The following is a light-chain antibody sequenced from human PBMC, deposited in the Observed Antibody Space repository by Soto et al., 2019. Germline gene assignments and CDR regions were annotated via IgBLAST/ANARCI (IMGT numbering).Light chain of an antibody. CDR3: QQRTNWLT. CDR1: QNVSTY. V-gene: IGKV3-11*01. J-gene: IGKJ3*01. CDR2: DAS. Sequence: EIVLTQSPATLSLSPGERVTLSCRACQNVSTYLAWYQQKPGQAPRLLIYDASDRATGIPARFSGSGSGTDFTLTISSPEPEDSAVYYCQQRTNWLTFGPGTKVDIK.